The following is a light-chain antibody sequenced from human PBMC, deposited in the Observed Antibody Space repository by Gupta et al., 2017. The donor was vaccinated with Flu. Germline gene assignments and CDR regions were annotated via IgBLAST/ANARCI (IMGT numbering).Light chain of an antibody. CDR2: EDN. J-gene: IGLJ1*01. V-gene: IGLV1-51*02. CDR1: NSNIGNNY. CDR3: GSWDTSLSVYV. Sequence: SLVTQPRSLSAAPGQKVTISCSGSNSNIGNNYVSWYQQFPGTAPKLLIYEDNKRPSGIPDRFSGSKSGTSATLGITGLQTGDEADYYCGSWDTSLSVYVLGIGTKVTVL.